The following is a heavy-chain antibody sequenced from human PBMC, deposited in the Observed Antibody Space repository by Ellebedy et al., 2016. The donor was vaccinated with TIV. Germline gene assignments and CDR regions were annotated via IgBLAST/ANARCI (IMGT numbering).Heavy chain of an antibody. CDR1: GFSFSTYS. CDR2: ISGTGCDI. J-gene: IGHJ2*01. V-gene: IGHV3-21*01. D-gene: IGHD5/OR15-5a*01. CDR3: ARDNSVGVAGADYWYFDV. Sequence: GESLKISCVGSGFSFSTYSINWVRQAPGKGLEWVSSISGTGCDIFYADSLKGRFTISRDNAKNSLYLQMNDLRVEDTALYYCARDNSVGVAGADYWYFDVWGRGALVTASS.